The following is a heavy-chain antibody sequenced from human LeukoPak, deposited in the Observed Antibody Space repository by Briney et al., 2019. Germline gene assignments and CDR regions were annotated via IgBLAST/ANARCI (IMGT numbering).Heavy chain of an antibody. CDR1: GYTFTGYY. J-gene: IGHJ3*02. D-gene: IGHD3-22*01. CDR2: INPSGGST. V-gene: IGHV1-46*01. Sequence: ASVKVSCKASGYTFTGYYMHWVRQAPGQGLEWMGWINPSGGSTSYAQKFQGRVTMTRDTSTSTVYMELSSLRSEDTAVYYCARRGVWYYDSSGYWNHDAFDIWGQGTMVTVSS. CDR3: ARRGVWYYDSSGYWNHDAFDI.